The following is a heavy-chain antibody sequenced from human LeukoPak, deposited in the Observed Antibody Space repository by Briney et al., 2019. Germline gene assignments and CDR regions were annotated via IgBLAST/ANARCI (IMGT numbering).Heavy chain of an antibody. CDR1: GFTFSSYG. V-gene: IGHV3-30*18. CDR3: SKDLTSDFGGDLDP. CDR2: ISYDGSNK. J-gene: IGHJ5*02. Sequence: PGGSLRLSCAASGFTFSSYGMHWVRQAPGKGLEWVAVISYDGSNKYYADSVKGRFTISRDNSKSTVYLQMNSLGVEDAAVYYCSKDLTSDFGGDLDPWGQGTLVTVSS. D-gene: IGHD3-10*01.